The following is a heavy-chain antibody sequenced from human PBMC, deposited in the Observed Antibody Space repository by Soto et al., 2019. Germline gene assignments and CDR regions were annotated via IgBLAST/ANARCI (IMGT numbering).Heavy chain of an antibody. Sequence: QVQLVQSGAEVKKPGSSVKVSCKASGGTFSSYAISWVRQAPGQGLEWMGGIIPIFGTANYAQKFQGRVTITADESTSTAYMELSSLRSEDTAVYYCARVGSADCSGGSCYSEFDYWGQGTLVTVSS. D-gene: IGHD2-15*01. V-gene: IGHV1-69*01. CDR3: ARVGSADCSGGSCYSEFDY. CDR1: GGTFSSYA. J-gene: IGHJ4*02. CDR2: IIPIFGTA.